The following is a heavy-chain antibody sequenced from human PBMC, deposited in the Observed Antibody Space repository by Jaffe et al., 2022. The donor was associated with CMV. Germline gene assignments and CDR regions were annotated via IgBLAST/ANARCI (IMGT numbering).Heavy chain of an antibody. J-gene: IGHJ4*02. CDR3: ARAQDLALAGSPSDFQYFDY. V-gene: IGHV1-2*02. Sequence: QVQLVQSGAEVKKPGASVKVSCKASGYTFTGYYMHWVRQAPGQGLEWMGWINPNSGGTNYAQKFQGRVTMTRDTSISTAYMELSRLRSDDTAVYYCARAQDLALAGSPSDFQYFDYWGQGTLVTVSS. CDR2: INPNSGGT. D-gene: IGHD6-19*01. CDR1: GYTFTGYY.